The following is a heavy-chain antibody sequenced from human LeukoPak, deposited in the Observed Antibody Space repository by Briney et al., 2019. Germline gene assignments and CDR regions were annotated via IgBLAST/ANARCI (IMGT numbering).Heavy chain of an antibody. V-gene: IGHV3-11*01. Sequence: GGSLRLSCAASGFTFSDYYMSWIRQAPGKGLEWVSYISGNGNIIYYADSVKGRSTISRDNSKNTLYLQMNSLRAEDTAVYYCAMTTVTTFRPGAFDIWGQGTMVTVSS. J-gene: IGHJ3*02. CDR1: GFTFSDYY. CDR3: AMTTVTTFRPGAFDI. D-gene: IGHD4-17*01. CDR2: ISGNGNII.